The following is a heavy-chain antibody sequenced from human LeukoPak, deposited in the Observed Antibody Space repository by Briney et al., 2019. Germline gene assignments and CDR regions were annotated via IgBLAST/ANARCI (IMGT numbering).Heavy chain of an antibody. D-gene: IGHD3-9*01. CDR2: ITRSSTTI. V-gene: IGHV3-48*02. J-gene: IGHJ1*01. CDR3: ARSGDYYDTLTGLQH. CDR1: GFTFSTHS. Sequence: GGPLRLSCAVSGFTFSTHSMNWVRQAPGKGLEWASYITRSSTTIFYADSVKGRFTISRDNAKNSLYLQMNSLRDEDTAVYYCARSGDYYDTLTGLQHWGQGTLVTVSS.